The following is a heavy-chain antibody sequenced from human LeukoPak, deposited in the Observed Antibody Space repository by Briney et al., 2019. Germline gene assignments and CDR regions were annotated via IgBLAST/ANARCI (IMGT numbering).Heavy chain of an antibody. J-gene: IGHJ5*02. CDR2: IYTSGST. CDR3: AREGSGQQPRHWFDP. CDR1: GDSIRNYY. Sequence: SETLSLTCSVSGDSIRNYYWSWIRQPAGKGLEWIGRIYTSGSTNYNPSLKSRVTMSVETSKNQFSLKLSSVTAADTAVYYCAREGSGQQPRHWFDPWGQGTLVTVSS. V-gene: IGHV4-4*07. D-gene: IGHD6-13*01.